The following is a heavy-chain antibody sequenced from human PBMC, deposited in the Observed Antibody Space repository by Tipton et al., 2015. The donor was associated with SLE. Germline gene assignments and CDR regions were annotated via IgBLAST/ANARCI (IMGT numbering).Heavy chain of an antibody. D-gene: IGHD2-15*01. V-gene: IGHV1-18*01. CDR2: ISGYNGNT. Sequence: QLVQSGAEVKKPGASVRVSCKASGYMFTTYGITWVRQAPGQGLEWMGWISGYNGNTKYAQGVQDRVTMTADTSTTTAYLDLRRLRSDDTAVYYCARISSVGPFDYWGQGTLVTVSS. CDR3: ARISSVGPFDY. J-gene: IGHJ4*02. CDR1: GYMFTTYG.